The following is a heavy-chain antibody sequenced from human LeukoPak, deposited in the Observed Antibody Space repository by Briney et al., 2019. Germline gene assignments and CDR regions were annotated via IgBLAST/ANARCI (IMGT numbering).Heavy chain of an antibody. V-gene: IGHV4-59*06. D-gene: IGHD3-10*01. J-gene: IGHJ5*02. CDR2: IYYSGST. CDR3: AYGSGSNWLDP. CDR1: GGSFSGYY. Sequence: SETLSLTCAVYGGSFSGYYWSWIRQPPGKGLEWIGYIYYSGSTYYNPSLKSRVTISVDTSKNQFSLKLSSVTAADTAVYYCAYGSGSNWLDPWGQGTLVTVSS.